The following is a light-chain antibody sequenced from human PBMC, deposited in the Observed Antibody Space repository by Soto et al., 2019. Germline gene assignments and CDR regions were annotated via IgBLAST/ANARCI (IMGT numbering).Light chain of an antibody. Sequence: SVLPQPASVSVSPGQSITISCTGTSSDVGSYNLVPWYQQHPGKAPKLVIYEGSKRPSGVSNRFSGSKSGNTASLTISGLQAEDEADYYCCSYAGSSTYVFGTGTKVTVL. CDR3: CSYAGSSTYV. CDR2: EGS. CDR1: SSDVGSYNL. V-gene: IGLV2-23*01. J-gene: IGLJ1*01.